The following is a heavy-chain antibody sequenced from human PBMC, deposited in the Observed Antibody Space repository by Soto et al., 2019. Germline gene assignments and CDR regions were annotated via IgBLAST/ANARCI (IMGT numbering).Heavy chain of an antibody. J-gene: IGHJ5*01. V-gene: IGHV4-30-4*01. CDR3: AREKRVAPINMVRGSIIQTQSHWFDS. D-gene: IGHD3-10*01. CDR2: IYHSGRP. Sequence: SETLSPTCTASGASINTGDFYWSWIRQPPGQGLEWIGIIYHSGRPSYNPSLKSRPTISIDTSNNQFSLKLSSVTAAATAVYYCAREKRVAPINMVRGSIIQTQSHWFDSWGQGTLVTVTS. CDR1: GASINTGDFY.